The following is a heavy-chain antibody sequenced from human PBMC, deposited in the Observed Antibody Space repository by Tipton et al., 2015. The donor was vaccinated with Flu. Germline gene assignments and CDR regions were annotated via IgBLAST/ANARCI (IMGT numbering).Heavy chain of an antibody. V-gene: IGHV4-31*02. CDR1: GGSIGSGGDY. CDR2: IYYSGST. CDR3: TRPGYGDYYYYGVDV. D-gene: IGHD4-17*01. J-gene: IGHJ6*02. Sequence: LRLSCTVSGGSIGSGGDYWTWIRQRPGKGLEWIGSIYYSGSTYYKPSLESRVTISLYTSKNQFSLKLSSVTAADTAVYYCTRPGYGDYYYYGVDVWGQGTTVTVSS.